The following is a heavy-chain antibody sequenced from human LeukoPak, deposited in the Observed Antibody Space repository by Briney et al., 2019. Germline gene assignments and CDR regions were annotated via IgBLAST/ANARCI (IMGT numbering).Heavy chain of an antibody. Sequence: GGSLRLSCAASGFTFSSYAMNWVRQAPGKGLEWVSAIVGSGSSTHYADSLKGRFAISRDNSKNTLYLQMNSLRAEDTAVYYCAKDYYGSGSHFLDYWGQGTLVPVSS. CDR3: AKDYYGSGSHFLDY. D-gene: IGHD3-10*01. CDR1: GFTFSSYA. V-gene: IGHV3-23*01. J-gene: IGHJ4*02. CDR2: IVGSGSST.